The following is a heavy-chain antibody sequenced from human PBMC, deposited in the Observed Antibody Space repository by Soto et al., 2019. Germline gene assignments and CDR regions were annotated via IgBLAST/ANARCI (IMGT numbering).Heavy chain of an antibody. CDR3: ALPTAVSDTLGY. J-gene: IGHJ4*02. D-gene: IGHD6-19*01. Sequence: QVQVVQSGAEVKKPGASVKVSCKASGYTFTDYYIYWVRQAPGQGPECMGWINPNSGGTIYAQKFQGRVTMTRDTSISTAYMELSRLRSDDTAVYYCALPTAVSDTLGYWGQGTLVTVSS. CDR1: GYTFTDYY. V-gene: IGHV1-2*02. CDR2: INPNSGGT.